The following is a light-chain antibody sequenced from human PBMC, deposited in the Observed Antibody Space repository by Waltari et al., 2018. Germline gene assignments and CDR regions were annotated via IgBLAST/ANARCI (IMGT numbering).Light chain of an antibody. J-gene: IGLJ2*01. CDR2: GVS. Sequence: QSALTQPASVSGSPGQSITISCTGTSSDVGGYNYVSWYQQHPGKAPKLMIYGVSNRPSGVSNRFSGSKSGNTASLTISGLQAEDEADYYCSSYSSSSTYVVFGGGTKLTVL. CDR3: SSYSSSSTYVV. V-gene: IGLV2-14*03. CDR1: SSDVGGYNY.